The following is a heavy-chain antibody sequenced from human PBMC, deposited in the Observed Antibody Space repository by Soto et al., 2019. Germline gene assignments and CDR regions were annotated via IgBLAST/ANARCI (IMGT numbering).Heavy chain of an antibody. CDR3: ARVINYGDYFWFDP. V-gene: IGHV1-18*01. Sequence: AAVKVSCKASGYTFTSYGVSWVRQAPGQGLEWMGWISAYNGNTNYAQKLQGRVTMTTDTSTSTAYMELRSLRSDDTAVYYCARVINYGDYFWFDPWGQGTLVTVSS. J-gene: IGHJ5*02. CDR1: GYTFTSYG. CDR2: ISAYNGNT. D-gene: IGHD4-17*01.